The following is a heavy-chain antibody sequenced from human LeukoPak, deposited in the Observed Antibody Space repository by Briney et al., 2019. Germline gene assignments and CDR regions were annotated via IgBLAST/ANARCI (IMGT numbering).Heavy chain of an antibody. CDR3: AKGGKWDVTPFDY. CDR2: ISGGGGST. CDR1: GITFRSYG. D-gene: IGHD1-26*01. Sequence: GGSLRLSCAASGITFRSYGMHWVRQAPGKGLEWVSTISGGGGSTYYADSVKGRFTISRDNSKNTLYLQVNSLRAEDTAVYYCAKGGKWDVTPFDYWGQGTLVTVSS. J-gene: IGHJ4*02. V-gene: IGHV3-23*01.